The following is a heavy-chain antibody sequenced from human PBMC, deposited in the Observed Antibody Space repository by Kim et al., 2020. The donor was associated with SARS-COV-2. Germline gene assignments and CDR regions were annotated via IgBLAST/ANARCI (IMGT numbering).Heavy chain of an antibody. CDR1: GGSISSSNW. Sequence: SETLSLTCAVSGGSISSSNWWTWLRQPPGKGLEWIGQIYHSGSTNYNTSLKSRVTISVDKSKNQFSLKLNSMTAAATAVYYCARAPEGAGTIDYWGRGTLVTVSS. CDR3: ARAPEGAGTIDY. CDR2: IYHSGST. J-gene: IGHJ4*02. D-gene: IGHD6-19*01. V-gene: IGHV4-4*02.